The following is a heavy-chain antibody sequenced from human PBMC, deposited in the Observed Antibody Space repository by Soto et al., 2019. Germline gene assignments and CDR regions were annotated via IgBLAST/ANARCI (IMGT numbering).Heavy chain of an antibody. Sequence: PGESLKISCKGSGYSFTSYWIGWVRQMPGKGLEWMGIIYPGDSDTRYSPSFQGQVTISADKSISTAYLQWSSLKASDTAMYYCARGYGQYYDFWSGYPSDYYYCGMDVWGQGTTVTVS. CDR2: IYPGDSDT. V-gene: IGHV5-51*01. D-gene: IGHD3-3*01. J-gene: IGHJ6*02. CDR1: GYSFTSYW. CDR3: ARGYGQYYDFWSGYPSDYYYCGMDV.